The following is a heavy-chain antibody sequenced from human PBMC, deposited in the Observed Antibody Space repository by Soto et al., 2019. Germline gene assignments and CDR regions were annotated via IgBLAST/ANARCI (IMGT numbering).Heavy chain of an antibody. Sequence: PGESLKISCAASGFTFSSYAMHWVRQAPGKGLEWVAVISYDGSNKYYADSVKGRFTISRDNSKNTLYLQMNSLRAEDTAVYYCARESVVTAFDYWGQGTLVTVSS. CDR1: GFTFSSYA. J-gene: IGHJ4*02. D-gene: IGHD2-15*01. CDR3: ARESVVTAFDY. V-gene: IGHV3-30-3*01. CDR2: ISYDGSNK.